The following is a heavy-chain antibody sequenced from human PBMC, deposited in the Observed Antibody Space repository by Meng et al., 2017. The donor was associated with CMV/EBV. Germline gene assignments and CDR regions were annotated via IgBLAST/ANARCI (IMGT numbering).Heavy chain of an antibody. CDR1: GFTFSSYA. CDR3: AKALRGTRDLNDY. V-gene: IGHV3-23*01. J-gene: IGHJ4*02. CDR2: ISGSGGST. Sequence: GESLKISCAASGFTFSSYAMSWVRQAPGKGLERVSAISGSGGSTYYADSVKGRFTISRDNSKNTLYLQMNSLRAEDTAVYYCAKALRGTRDLNDYWGQGTLVTVSS. D-gene: IGHD1-7*01.